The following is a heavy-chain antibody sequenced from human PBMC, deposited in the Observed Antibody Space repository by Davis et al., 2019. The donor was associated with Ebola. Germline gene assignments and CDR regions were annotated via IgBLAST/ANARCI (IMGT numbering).Heavy chain of an antibody. CDR1: AFTFSSYW. J-gene: IGHJ5*02. V-gene: IGHV3-7*01. CDR3: VRVYSGSYDP. CDR2: IKQGGDER. Sequence: GGSLRLSCAASAFTFSSYWMSWVRQAPGKGLEWVANIKQGGDERYYVDSVKGRFIISRDDAKNSLYLQMNSLRAEDTAVYYCVRVYSGSYDPWGQGTLVTVSS. D-gene: IGHD1-26*01.